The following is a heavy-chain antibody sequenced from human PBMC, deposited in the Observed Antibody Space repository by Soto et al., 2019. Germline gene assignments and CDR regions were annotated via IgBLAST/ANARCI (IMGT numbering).Heavy chain of an antibody. CDR1: GYTFTSYY. V-gene: IGHV1-46*01. J-gene: IGHJ6*02. Sequence: RASVKVSCKASGYTFTSYYMHWVRQAPGQGLEWMGIINPSGGSTSYAQKFQGRVTMTRDTSTSTVYMELSSLRSEDTAVYYCAREEVGATALYYYYGMDVWGQGTAVTSP. CDR3: AREEVGATALYYYYGMDV. D-gene: IGHD1-26*01. CDR2: INPSGGST.